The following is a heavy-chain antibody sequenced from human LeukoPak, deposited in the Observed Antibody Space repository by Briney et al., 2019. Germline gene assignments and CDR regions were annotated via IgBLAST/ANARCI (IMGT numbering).Heavy chain of an antibody. V-gene: IGHV4-61*02. CDR2: IFTSGRT. CDR1: GGSISSGSYY. Sequence: PSETLSLTCTVSGGSISSGSYYWSWIRQPAGKGLELIGRIFTSGRTNYNPSLKSRVTIPLDTSKNQFSLKLSSVTAADTAVYYCARGLTYYYGSGSNNWFDPWGQGTLVTVSS. CDR3: ARGLTYYYGSGSNNWFDP. D-gene: IGHD3-10*01. J-gene: IGHJ5*02.